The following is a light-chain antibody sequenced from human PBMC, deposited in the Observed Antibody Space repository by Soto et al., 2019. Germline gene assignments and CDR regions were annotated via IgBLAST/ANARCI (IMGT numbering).Light chain of an antibody. Sequence: QSVLTQPASVSGSPGQSITISCTGTSSDVGSYYLVSWYQQHPGKAPKLMIYEVSKRPSGVSNRFSGSKSGNTASLTISGLQAEDEADYFCCSYAGSSALGVFGGGTKVTVL. CDR3: CSYAGSSALGV. CDR1: SSDVGSYYL. J-gene: IGLJ3*02. V-gene: IGLV2-23*02. CDR2: EVS.